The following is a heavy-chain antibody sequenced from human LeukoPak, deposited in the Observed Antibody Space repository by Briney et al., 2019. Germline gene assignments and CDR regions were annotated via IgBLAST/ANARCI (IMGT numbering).Heavy chain of an antibody. Sequence: PGGSLRLSCAASGFTFNTAWMSWVRQAPGKGLEYIGRIKSKTDGGTTDYAAPVKGRFTISRDDSKNTLYLQMNSLKTEDTAVYYCTTDNVLRYFDWSPDYWGQGTLVTVSS. CDR2: IKSKTDGGTT. CDR3: TTDNVLRYFDWSPDY. J-gene: IGHJ4*02. CDR1: GFTFNTAW. D-gene: IGHD3-9*01. V-gene: IGHV3-15*01.